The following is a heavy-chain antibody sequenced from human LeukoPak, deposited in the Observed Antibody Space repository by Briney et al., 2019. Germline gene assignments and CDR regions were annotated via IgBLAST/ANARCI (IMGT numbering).Heavy chain of an antibody. CDR2: ISYDGSNK. Sequence: GGSLRLSCVASGFPFSSYWMTWVRQAPGKGLEWVAVISYDGSNKYYADSVKGRFTISRDNSKNTLYLQMNSLRAEDTAVYYCARDKRDILTGYFRSNWFGPWGQGTLVTVSS. CDR1: GFPFSSYW. V-gene: IGHV3-30-3*01. CDR3: ARDKRDILTGYFRSNWFGP. D-gene: IGHD3-9*01. J-gene: IGHJ5*02.